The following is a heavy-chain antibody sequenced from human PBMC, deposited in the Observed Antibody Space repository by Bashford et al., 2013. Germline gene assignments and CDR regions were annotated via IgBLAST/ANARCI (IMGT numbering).Heavy chain of an antibody. V-gene: IGHV3-53*01. J-gene: IGHJ4*02. D-gene: IGHD6-13*01. CDR2: INYNNDVV. CDR3: ATRGHSSKWYYFDN. Sequence: GGSLRLSCVMSGFTVTLNYMTWVRQVPGEGLEWVSGINYNNDVVGYADSVKGRFTISRDNSKNTLYLQMNSLRAEDTAIYYCATRGHSSKWYYFDNWGPGTLVTVSS. CDR1: GFTVTLNY.